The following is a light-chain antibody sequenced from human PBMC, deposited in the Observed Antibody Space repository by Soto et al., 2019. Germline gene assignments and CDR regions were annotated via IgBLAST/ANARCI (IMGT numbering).Light chain of an antibody. CDR3: QQYYSYPWT. CDR2: AAS. V-gene: IGKV1-8*01. J-gene: IGKJ1*01. Sequence: AIRMTQSPSSFSASTGDRVTITCRASQGISSYLAWYQQKPGKAPKLLIYAASTLQSGVPSRFSGSGSGTDFTLTISCLQSEDFATYYCQQYYSYPWTFGQGTNVAIK. CDR1: QGISSY.